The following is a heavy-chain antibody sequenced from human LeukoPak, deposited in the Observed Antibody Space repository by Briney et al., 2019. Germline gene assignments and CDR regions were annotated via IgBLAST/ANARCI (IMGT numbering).Heavy chain of an antibody. Sequence: SETLSLTCAVYGGSFSGYYWSWVRQPPGKGLEWIGSIYYSGSTYYNPSLKSRVTISVDTSKNQFSLKLSSVTAADTAVYYCASERITIFGVVISRVDYYYYMDVWGKGTTVTVSS. D-gene: IGHD3-3*01. CDR1: GGSFSGYY. V-gene: IGHV4-34*01. CDR3: ASERITIFGVVISRVDYYYYMDV. CDR2: IYYSGST. J-gene: IGHJ6*03.